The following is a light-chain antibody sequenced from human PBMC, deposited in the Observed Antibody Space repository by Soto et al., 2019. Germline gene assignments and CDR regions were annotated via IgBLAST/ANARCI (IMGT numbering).Light chain of an antibody. CDR3: QQYYYSPRT. CDR2: DAS. CDR1: QDLRGSY. Sequence: EIVLTQSPGTLSLSPGERATLSCRASQDLRGSYLAWYQQKPGQAPRLLIYDASSRATGIPDRFSGSGSGTDFTLTISRLEPEDFAFSYCQQYYYSPRTCGQGTKLEI. V-gene: IGKV3-20*01. J-gene: IGKJ2*01.